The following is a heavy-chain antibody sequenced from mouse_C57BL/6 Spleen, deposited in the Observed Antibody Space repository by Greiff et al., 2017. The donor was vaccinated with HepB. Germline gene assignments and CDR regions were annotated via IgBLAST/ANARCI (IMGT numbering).Heavy chain of an antibody. CDR1: GYTFTDYE. Sequence: VQLQQSGAELVRPGASVTLSCKASGYTFTDYEMHWVKQTPVHGLEWIGAIDPETGGTAYNQKFKGKAILTADKSSSTAYMERRSLTSEDSAVYYCTRRGSSGPPWFAYWGQGTLVTVSA. J-gene: IGHJ3*01. D-gene: IGHD3-2*02. V-gene: IGHV1-15*01. CDR3: TRRGSSGPPWFAY. CDR2: IDPETGGT.